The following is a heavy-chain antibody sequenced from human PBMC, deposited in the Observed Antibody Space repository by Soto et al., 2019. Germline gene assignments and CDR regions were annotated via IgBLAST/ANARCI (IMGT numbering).Heavy chain of an antibody. J-gene: IGHJ3*02. D-gene: IGHD6-13*01. CDR3: ARDEGTFGYSSSWYDAFDI. Sequence: ASVKVSCKASGYSFASYYMHWVRQAPGQRFEWMGTINPGDGRTSYAQKFQGRISMTRDTSTTTLFLEVTKLTPDDTALYYCARDEGTFGYSSSWYDAFDIWGQGTMVTVSS. CDR1: GYSFASYY. CDR2: INPGDGRT. V-gene: IGHV1-46*01.